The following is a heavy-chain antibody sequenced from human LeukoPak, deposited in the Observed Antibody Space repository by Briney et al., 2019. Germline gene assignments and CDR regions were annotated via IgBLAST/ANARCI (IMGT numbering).Heavy chain of an antibody. V-gene: IGHV4-59*01. D-gene: IGHD1-26*01. J-gene: IGHJ3*02. CDR2: IYYSGST. CDR3: ARYIVSYPHDAFDI. Sequence: SETLSLTCTVSGGPISSYYWSWIRQPPGKGLEWIGYIYYSGSTSYNPSLKSRVTISVDTSKKQFSLKLGSVTGADTAFYYCARYIVSYPHDAFDIWGQGTMVTVSS. CDR1: GGPISSYY.